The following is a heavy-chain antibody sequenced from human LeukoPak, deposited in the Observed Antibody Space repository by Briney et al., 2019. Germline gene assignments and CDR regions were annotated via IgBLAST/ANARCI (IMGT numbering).Heavy chain of an antibody. Sequence: GGSLRLSCAASGFTFSSYEMNWVRQAPGKGLEWVSYISSSGSTIYYADSVKGRFTISRDNAKNSLYLQMNSLRAEDTAVYYCARDSSSWYEDNYFDHWGQGTLVTVSS. CDR2: ISSSGSTI. D-gene: IGHD6-13*01. CDR1: GFTFSSYE. CDR3: ARDSSSWYEDNYFDH. V-gene: IGHV3-48*03. J-gene: IGHJ4*02.